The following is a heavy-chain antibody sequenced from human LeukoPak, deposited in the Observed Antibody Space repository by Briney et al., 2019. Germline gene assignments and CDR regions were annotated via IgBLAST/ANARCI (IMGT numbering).Heavy chain of an antibody. Sequence: GGSLRLSCAASGFIFNTNYMNWVRQAPGKGLEWVSVVYADGATYYADSVKGRFTVSRDNSKNTLYLQMNGLRAEDTAVYYCAGNVWFGELLPDYWGQGTLVTVSS. J-gene: IGHJ4*02. CDR2: VYADGAT. D-gene: IGHD3-10*01. CDR3: AGNVWFGELLPDY. CDR1: GFIFNTNY. V-gene: IGHV3-53*05.